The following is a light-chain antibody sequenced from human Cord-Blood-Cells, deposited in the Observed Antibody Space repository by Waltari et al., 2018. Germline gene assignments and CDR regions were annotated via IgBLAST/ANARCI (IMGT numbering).Light chain of an antibody. CDR1: QGISSA. CDR2: DAS. V-gene: IGKV1-13*02. Sequence: AIQLTQSPSSLSASVGDRVTITCRASQGISSALAWYQQKPGKAPKLLIYDASSLESGVPARFSGSGSATDFTLTSSILQPEDLATYYCQRFNSYPHFGPGTKVDIK. CDR3: QRFNSYPH. J-gene: IGKJ3*01.